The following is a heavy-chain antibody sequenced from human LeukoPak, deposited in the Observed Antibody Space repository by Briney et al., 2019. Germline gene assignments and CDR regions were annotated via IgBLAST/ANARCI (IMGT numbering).Heavy chain of an antibody. D-gene: IGHD4-17*01. Sequence: GGSLRLSCAASGFTFSSYAMHWVRQAPGKGLEWVAVISYDGSNKYYADSVKGRFTISRDNSKNTLYLQMISLRAEDTAVYYCANAMTLSNDYGDYVGHWGQGTLVTVSS. CDR2: ISYDGSNK. J-gene: IGHJ4*02. V-gene: IGHV3-30-3*01. CDR3: ANAMTLSNDYGDYVGH. CDR1: GFTFSSYA.